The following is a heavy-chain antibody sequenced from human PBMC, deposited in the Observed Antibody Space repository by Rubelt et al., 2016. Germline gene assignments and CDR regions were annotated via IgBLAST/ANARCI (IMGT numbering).Heavy chain of an antibody. J-gene: IGHJ5*02. V-gene: IGHV4-59*12. CDR1: GGSISSYY. CDR2: IYYSGST. D-gene: IGHD6-13*01. CDR3: ARERAAARELFDP. Sequence: TCTVSGGSISSYYWSWIRQPPGKGLEWIGYIYYSGSTNYNPSLKSRVTISVDTSKNQFSLKLSSVTAADTAVYYCARERAAARELFDPWGQGTLVTVSS.